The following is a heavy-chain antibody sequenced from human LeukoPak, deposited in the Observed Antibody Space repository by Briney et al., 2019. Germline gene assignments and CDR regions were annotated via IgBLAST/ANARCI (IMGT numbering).Heavy chain of an antibody. V-gene: IGHV4-61*05. Sequence: SETLSLTCTVSGGSISSSSYYWGWIRQPPGKGLEWIGYFYYSGDTNYNPSLKSRLSISGDTSKNQLSLKLSSVTAADTAVYYCARASGDYWGRGTLVTVSS. CDR1: GGSISSSSYY. J-gene: IGHJ4*02. D-gene: IGHD6-19*01. CDR3: ARASGDY. CDR2: FYYSGDT.